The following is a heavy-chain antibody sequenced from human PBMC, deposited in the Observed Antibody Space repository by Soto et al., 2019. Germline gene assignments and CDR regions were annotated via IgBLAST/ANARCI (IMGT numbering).Heavy chain of an antibody. D-gene: IGHD3-22*01. CDR2: VHSSGGT. V-gene: IGHV4-59*01. Sequence: SETLSLTCSVSGDSISYSYWSWIRQSPGKGLEWIGYVHSSGGTNYNPSLRSRVTTSLDTSRNQFSLQLNSVTAADTAVYYCARGYYDSSGYSNTFDIWGQGTMVTVSS. CDR1: GDSISYSY. CDR3: ARGYYDSSGYSNTFDI. J-gene: IGHJ3*02.